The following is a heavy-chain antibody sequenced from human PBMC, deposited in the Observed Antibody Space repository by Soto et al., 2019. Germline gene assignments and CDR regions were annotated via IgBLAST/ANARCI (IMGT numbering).Heavy chain of an antibody. CDR2: IYHSGKT. V-gene: IGHV4-38-2*01. CDR3: ARAAATHFDN. Sequence: SETLSLTCAVSAYSMRSGYYWGWIRQPPGEVLQWIGNIYHSGKTYYNPSLKSRVSVSLDTSKNQFSLNLTSVTAADTAVYYCARAAATHFDNWGQGLLVTVSS. J-gene: IGHJ4*02. D-gene: IGHD6-25*01. CDR1: AYSMRSGYY.